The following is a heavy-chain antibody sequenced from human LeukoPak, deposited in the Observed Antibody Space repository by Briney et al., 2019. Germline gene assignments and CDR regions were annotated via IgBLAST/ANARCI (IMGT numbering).Heavy chain of an antibody. Sequence: GGSLRLSCAASGFSFSSHWMHWVRQVPGKGLVWVSHIKSDGTSTSYADSVKGRFTISRDNAKNSLYLQMNSLRAEDTAVYYCARVKKGYYDSSGGYYYYYYGMDVWGQGTTVTVSS. CDR2: IKSDGTST. CDR3: ARVKKGYYDSSGGYYYYYYGMDV. CDR1: GFSFSSHW. V-gene: IGHV3-74*01. J-gene: IGHJ6*02. D-gene: IGHD3-22*01.